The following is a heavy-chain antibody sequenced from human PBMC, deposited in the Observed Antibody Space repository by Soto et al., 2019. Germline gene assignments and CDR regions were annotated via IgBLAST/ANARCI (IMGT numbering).Heavy chain of an antibody. V-gene: IGHV4-39*01. Sequence: QLQLQESGPGLVKPSETLSLTCTVSGGSRNTSSYYWGWIRQPPGKGLEWIGSIYYSGSTYYNPSLKSRVTISVDTSKNQFSLKLSSVTAADTAVYYCARDYDSSGDYWGQGTLITVSS. CDR3: ARDYDSSGDY. CDR2: IYYSGST. CDR1: GGSRNTSSYY. D-gene: IGHD3-22*01. J-gene: IGHJ4*02.